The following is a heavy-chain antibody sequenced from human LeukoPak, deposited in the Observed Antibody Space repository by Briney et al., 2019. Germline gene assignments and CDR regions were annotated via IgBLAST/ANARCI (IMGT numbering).Heavy chain of an antibody. V-gene: IGHV1-18*04. Sequence: ASVKVSCKASGYTFTSHGITWVRQAPGQGLEWMGWISTYNVNTNYAQKLQGRVAMTTDTSTSTAYMELRSLKSDDTAVYYCTRDIGLARGIIMAHWGQGTQVTVSS. J-gene: IGHJ4*02. CDR2: ISTYNVNT. D-gene: IGHD3-10*01. CDR3: TRDIGLARGIIMAH. CDR1: GYTFTSHG.